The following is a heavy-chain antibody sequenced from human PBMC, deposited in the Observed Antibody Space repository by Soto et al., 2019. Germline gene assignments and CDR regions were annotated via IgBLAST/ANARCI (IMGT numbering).Heavy chain of an antibody. Sequence: QVQLQQWGAEVLKPSETLSLTRVVNGGSFSGYYWSWIRQSPGKGLEWIGEINDSGITDSNPSLQSRVSISVDMSKNQFSLRLTSVTAADTAVYYCARQETNIAVAFDYWGQGTLVSVSS. CDR2: INDSGIT. J-gene: IGHJ4*02. CDR1: GGSFSGYY. V-gene: IGHV4-34*01. D-gene: IGHD6-19*01. CDR3: ARQETNIAVAFDY.